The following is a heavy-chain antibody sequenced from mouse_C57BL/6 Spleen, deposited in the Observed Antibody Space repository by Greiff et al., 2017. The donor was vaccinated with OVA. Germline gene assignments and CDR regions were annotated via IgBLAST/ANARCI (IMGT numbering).Heavy chain of an antibody. V-gene: IGHV5-9*01. CDR3: ARHSNWDERGFDY. J-gene: IGHJ2*01. D-gene: IGHD4-1*01. CDR2: ISGGGGNT. CDR1: GFTFSSYT. Sequence: EVQLVESGGGLVKPGGSLKLSCAASGFTFSSYTMSWVRQTPEKRLEWVATISGGGGNTYYPDSVKGRFTISRDNAKNTLYLPMSSLRSEDTALYYCARHSNWDERGFDYWGQGTTLTVSS.